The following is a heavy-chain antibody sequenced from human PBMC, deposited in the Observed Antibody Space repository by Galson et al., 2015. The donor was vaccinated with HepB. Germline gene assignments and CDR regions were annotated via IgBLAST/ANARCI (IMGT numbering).Heavy chain of an antibody. D-gene: IGHD6-13*01. CDR1: GYTFTGYY. V-gene: IGHV1-2*02. CDR3: ARDGSSSWPDWYFDL. CDR2: INLNSGGT. J-gene: IGHJ2*01. Sequence: SCKASGYTFTGYYMHWVRQAPRQGLEWMGWINLNSGGTKYVQKFQGRVTMTRDTSISTAYMELRRLRYDDTAVYYCARDGSSSWPDWYFDLWGRGTLVTVSS.